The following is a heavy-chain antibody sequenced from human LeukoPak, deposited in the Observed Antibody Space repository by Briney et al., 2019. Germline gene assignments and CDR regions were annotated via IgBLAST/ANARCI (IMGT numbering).Heavy chain of an antibody. CDR3: ARHGRRTIV. D-gene: IGHD3-9*01. CDR2: IYPDSDT. CDR1: GYRFTNYW. V-gene: IGHV5-51*01. J-gene: IGHJ4*02. Sequence: GESLKISCRGSGYRFTNYWIGWVRQMPGKGLEWMAIIYPDSDTRYRPTFLGQVTISADKSISTAYLQWSNLKASDTAMYYCARHGRRTIVWGQGTLVTVSS.